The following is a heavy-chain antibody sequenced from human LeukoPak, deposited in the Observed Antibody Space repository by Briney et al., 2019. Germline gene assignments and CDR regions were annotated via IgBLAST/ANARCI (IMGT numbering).Heavy chain of an antibody. CDR2: INPNSGGT. CDR1: GYTFTGYY. V-gene: IGHV1-2*06. J-gene: IGHJ4*02. CDR3: ARAFSYYDSSGYSDPIDY. D-gene: IGHD3-22*01. Sequence: GASVKVSCKASGYTFTGYYMHWVRQAPGQGVEWMGRINPNSGGTNYAQKFQGRVTMTRDTSISTAYMELSRLRSDDTAVYYCARAFSYYDSSGYSDPIDYWGQGTLVTVSS.